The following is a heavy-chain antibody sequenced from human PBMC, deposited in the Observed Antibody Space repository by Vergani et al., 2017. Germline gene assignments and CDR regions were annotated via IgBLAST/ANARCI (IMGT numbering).Heavy chain of an antibody. CDR2: IIPSFGTA. CDR3: AIYEGITGTTGGYYYYGMDV. D-gene: IGHD1-20*01. J-gene: IGHJ6*02. V-gene: IGHV1-69*01. CDR1: GGTFSSYA. Sequence: QVQLVQSGAEVKKPGSSVKVSCKASGGTFSSYAISWVRQAPGQGLEWMGGIIPSFGTANYAQKFQGRVTITADESTSTAYMELSSLSSEDTAVYYCAIYEGITGTTGGYYYYGMDVWGQGTTVTVSS.